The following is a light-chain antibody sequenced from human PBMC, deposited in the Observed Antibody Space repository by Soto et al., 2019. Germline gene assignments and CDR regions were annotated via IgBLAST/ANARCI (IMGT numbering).Light chain of an antibody. CDR3: QQYGSSPPYT. CDR1: HSVSSRY. J-gene: IGKJ2*01. V-gene: IGKV3-20*01. CDR2: GAS. Sequence: EIVLTQSPGTLSLSPGERATLSCRASHSVSSRYLAWYQQKPGQAPRLLIYGASSRATGIPDRFSGSGSGTDFTLIISRLEPEDFAVYYCQQYGSSPPYTFGQGTKLEIK.